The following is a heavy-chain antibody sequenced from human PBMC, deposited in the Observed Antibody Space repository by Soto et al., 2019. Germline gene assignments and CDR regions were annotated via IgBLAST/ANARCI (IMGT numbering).Heavy chain of an antibody. CDR2: ISSSSYI. D-gene: IGHD3-3*01. Sequence: GGSLRLSCAASGFTFSSYSMNWVRQAPGKGLEWVSSISSSSYIYYADSVKGRFTISRDNAKNSLYLQMNSLRAEDTAVYYCASLFGVATRPTYGMDVWGQGTTVTVSS. J-gene: IGHJ6*02. CDR1: GFTFSSYS. V-gene: IGHV3-21*01. CDR3: ASLFGVATRPTYGMDV.